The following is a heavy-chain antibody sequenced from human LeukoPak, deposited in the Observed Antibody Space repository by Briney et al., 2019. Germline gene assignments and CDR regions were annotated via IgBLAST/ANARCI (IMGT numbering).Heavy chain of an antibody. CDR3: ARDHRWELLTYYYYYMDV. CDR2: ITRSNYI. J-gene: IGHJ6*03. CDR1: GFTFSSYS. Sequence: GGSLRLSCAASGFTFSSYSMNWVRQAPGKGLEWVSSITRSNYIYYADSVKGRFTISRDNAKNSLYLQMNSLRAEDTAVYYCARDHRWELLTYYYYYMDVWGKGTTVTVSS. D-gene: IGHD1-26*01. V-gene: IGHV3-21*06.